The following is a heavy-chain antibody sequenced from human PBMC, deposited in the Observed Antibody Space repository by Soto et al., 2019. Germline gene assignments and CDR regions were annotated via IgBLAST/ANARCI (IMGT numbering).Heavy chain of an antibody. CDR3: ARDYYDSSGYGY. D-gene: IGHD3-22*01. CDR2: ISSSSSYI. J-gene: IGHJ4*02. CDR1: GFTFSSYS. Sequence: GGSLRLSCAASGFTFSSYSMNWVRQAPGEGLEWVSSISSSSSYIYYAASVKGRFTISRDNAKNSLYLQMNSLRAEDTAVYYCARDYYDSSGYGYRGQGTLVTVSS. V-gene: IGHV3-21*01.